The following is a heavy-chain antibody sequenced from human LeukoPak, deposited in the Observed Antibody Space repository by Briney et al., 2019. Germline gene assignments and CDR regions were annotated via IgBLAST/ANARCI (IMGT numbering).Heavy chain of an antibody. CDR3: AGTTAGLFNWFDP. D-gene: IGHD3/OR15-3a*01. Sequence: GGSLRLSCAASGLTFRSSAMHWVRQAPGKGLQWVALLSYDGSTEYHADSVKGRFTISRDTSKNTLYLQMNSLRVEGTALYYCAGTTAGLFNWFDPWGQGTLVTVSS. CDR1: GLTFRSSA. V-gene: IGHV3-30*04. J-gene: IGHJ5*02. CDR2: LSYDGSTE.